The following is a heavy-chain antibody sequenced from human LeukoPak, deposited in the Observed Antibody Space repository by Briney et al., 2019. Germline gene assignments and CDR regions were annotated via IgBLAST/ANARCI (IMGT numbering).Heavy chain of an antibody. Sequence: GGSLRLSCAASGFTFSSYGTLWVRQAPGKGLEWVAVISYDGSNKYYADSVKGRFTISRDNSKNTLYLQMNSLRAEDTAVYYCAAYHPPDYWGQGTLVTVSS. CDR1: GFTFSSYG. CDR2: ISYDGSNK. J-gene: IGHJ4*02. D-gene: IGHD2-2*01. CDR3: AAYHPPDY. V-gene: IGHV3-30*03.